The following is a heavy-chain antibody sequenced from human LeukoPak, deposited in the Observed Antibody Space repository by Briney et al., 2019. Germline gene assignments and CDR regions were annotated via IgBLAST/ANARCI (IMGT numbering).Heavy chain of an antibody. J-gene: IGHJ4*02. Sequence: RGSLRLSCAATRFTVSSNYMSWVRQAPGKGLEWVSVLYSDASTYYADSVKGRFIISRLSSENTLYLQMNSLRVEDTAVYYCARMNSGTYFDYWGQGTLVSVSS. D-gene: IGHD1-26*01. CDR1: RFTVSSNY. CDR2: LYSDAST. CDR3: ARMNSGTYFDY. V-gene: IGHV3-53*04.